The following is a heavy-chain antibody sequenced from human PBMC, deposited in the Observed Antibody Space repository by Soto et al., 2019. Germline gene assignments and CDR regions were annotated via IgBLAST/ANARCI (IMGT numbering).Heavy chain of an antibody. J-gene: IGHJ5*02. CDR1: GFSFTSYW. Sequence: GESLKISCEGSGFSFTSYWIAWVRQVPGKGLEWMGIIYPADSDTRYSPSFQGQVTISADKSISTAYLQWSSLKPSDTGMYYCARRGTNTNCLDPRGQGTLVRVSS. V-gene: IGHV5-51*01. CDR2: IYPADSDT. CDR3: ARRGTNTNCLDP. D-gene: IGHD1-1*01.